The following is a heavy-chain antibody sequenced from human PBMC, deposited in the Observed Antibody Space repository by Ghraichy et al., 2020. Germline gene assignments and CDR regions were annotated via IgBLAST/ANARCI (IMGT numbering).Heavy chain of an antibody. J-gene: IGHJ6*02. CDR3: SRGGGAGTPVLYHMDV. V-gene: IGHV3-21*01. Sequence: GESLNISCVASGLMFSPNSMNWVRQAPGKGLEWVASFSSSTRYIYYADSVKGRFTISRDNAQNSLYLQMNSLRAEDTAVYYCSRGGGAGTPVLYHMDVWGLWTTVTVSS. D-gene: IGHD6-19*01. CDR2: FSSSTRYI. CDR1: GLMFSPNS.